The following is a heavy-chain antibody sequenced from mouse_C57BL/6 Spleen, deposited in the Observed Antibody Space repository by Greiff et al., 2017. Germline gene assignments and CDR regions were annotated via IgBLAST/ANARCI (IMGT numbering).Heavy chain of an antibody. CDR2: IYPGDGAT. J-gene: IGHJ2*01. Sequence: QVQLQQSGAELVKPGASVKISCKASGYAFSSYWMNWVKQRPGKGLEWIGQIYPGDGATNYNGKFKGKATLTADKSSSTAYMQLSSLTSEDSAVYFCARGFTTVPFDYWGQGTTLTVSS. CDR3: ARGFTTVPFDY. V-gene: IGHV1-80*01. CDR1: GYAFSSYW. D-gene: IGHD1-1*01.